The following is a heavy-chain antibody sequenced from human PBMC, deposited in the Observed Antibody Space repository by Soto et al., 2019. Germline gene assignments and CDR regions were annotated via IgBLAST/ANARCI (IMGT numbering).Heavy chain of an antibody. CDR2: INPSGGST. Sequence: QVQLVQSGAEVKKPGASVKVSCKASGYTFTSYYMHWVRQAPGQGLEWMGIINPSGGSTSYAQKCQGRVTMTRDTSTSTVYMELSSLRSEDTAVYYCARDAALTYYYDSSGYRSHDAFDIWGQGTMVTVSS. J-gene: IGHJ3*02. CDR1: GYTFTSYY. D-gene: IGHD3-22*01. CDR3: ARDAALTYYYDSSGYRSHDAFDI. V-gene: IGHV1-46*01.